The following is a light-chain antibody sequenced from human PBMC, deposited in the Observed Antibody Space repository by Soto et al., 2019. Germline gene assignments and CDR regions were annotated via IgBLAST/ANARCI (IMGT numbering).Light chain of an antibody. Sequence: ETVLTQSPDTLSLSPGETATLSCRASQSVTSSYLAWCQQKPGQAPRLLIYGASSRATGIPDRFSGSGSGTDFTLTISRLEPEDFAVYYCQHYGSSVFTFGPGTKVDIK. CDR2: GAS. V-gene: IGKV3-20*01. CDR3: QHYGSSVFT. CDR1: QSVTSSY. J-gene: IGKJ3*01.